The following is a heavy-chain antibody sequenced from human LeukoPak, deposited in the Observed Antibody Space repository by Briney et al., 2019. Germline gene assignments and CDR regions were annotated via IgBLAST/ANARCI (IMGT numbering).Heavy chain of an antibody. D-gene: IGHD4-11*01. J-gene: IGHJ4*02. CDR2: INHSGSA. CDR1: GGSFSGYY. CDR3: ARGQGTVTTH. V-gene: IGHV4-34*01. Sequence: SETLSLTCAVSGGSFSGYYWNWIRKPPGKGLEWIGEINHSGSANYNPSLMSRVTISLDTSKNHFSLNLSSVTAADTAVYYCARGQGTVTTHWGQGTLVTVSS.